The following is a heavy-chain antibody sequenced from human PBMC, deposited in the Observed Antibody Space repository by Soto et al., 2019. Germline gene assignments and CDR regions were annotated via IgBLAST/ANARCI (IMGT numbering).Heavy chain of an antibody. V-gene: IGHV4-59*01. CDR3: ARGEDAFFYYGLDV. CDR2: IYDTGISGYTPST. J-gene: IGHJ6*02. Sequence: SETLSLTCTVSGGSITSSYWSWIRRPPGKGLEWIAYIYDTGISGYTPSTSYNPSLKSPVTMSVDTSKSQFSLKLTSVTAADTAVYYCARGEDAFFYYGLDVWGQGITVTVSS. CDR1: GGSITSSY.